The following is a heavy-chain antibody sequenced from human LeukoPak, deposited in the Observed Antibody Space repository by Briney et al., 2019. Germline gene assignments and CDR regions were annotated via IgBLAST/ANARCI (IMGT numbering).Heavy chain of an antibody. CDR1: GFTFSDKY. J-gene: IGHJ4*02. Sequence: GGSLRLSCAASGFTFSDKYMSWIRQALGKGLEFISYISNDGEAIHYADSVKGRFTISRDSAKSSLYLQMNDLRAEDTAVYYCARDGRGWPLGYWGQGTLVTVS. CDR2: ISNDGEAI. V-gene: IGHV3-11*01. CDR3: ARDGRGWPLGY. D-gene: IGHD5-24*01.